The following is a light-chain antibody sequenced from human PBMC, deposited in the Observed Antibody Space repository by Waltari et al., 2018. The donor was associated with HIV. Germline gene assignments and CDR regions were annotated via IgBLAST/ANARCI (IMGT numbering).Light chain of an antibody. V-gene: IGLV1-47*01. Sequence: QSVLTQPPSASGTPGQRVTISCSGSSSNIGSNYVFWYQQLPGTAPKLVIYRNNQRPSGVPDLFSGSKSGTSASLSISGLLSEDEADYYCAAWDDSLRGLVFGGGTKLTVL. CDR1: SSNIGSNY. J-gene: IGLJ3*02. CDR3: AAWDDSLRGLV. CDR2: RNN.